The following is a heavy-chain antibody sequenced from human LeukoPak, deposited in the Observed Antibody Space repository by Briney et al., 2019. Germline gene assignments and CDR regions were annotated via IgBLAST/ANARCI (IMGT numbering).Heavy chain of an antibody. CDR3: ARDWGYDFWSGPIGYYYYYMDV. Sequence: GGSLRLFCAASGFTFSSYSMNWVRQAPGKGLEWVSSISSSSSYIYYADSVKGRFTISRDNAKNSLYLQMNSLRAEDTAVYYCARDWGYDFWSGPIGYYYYYMDVWGKGTTVTVSS. V-gene: IGHV3-21*01. J-gene: IGHJ6*03. CDR2: ISSSSSYI. CDR1: GFTFSSYS. D-gene: IGHD3-3*01.